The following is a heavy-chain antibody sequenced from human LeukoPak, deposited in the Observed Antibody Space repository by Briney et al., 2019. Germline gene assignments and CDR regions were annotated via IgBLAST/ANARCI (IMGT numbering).Heavy chain of an antibody. CDR3: ARAFGLSYYDSSGYTFDY. J-gene: IGHJ4*02. CDR1: GFTFSSYA. D-gene: IGHD3-22*01. V-gene: IGHV3-30-3*01. Sequence: GGSLRLSCAASGFTFSSYAMHWVRQAPGKGLEWVAVISYDGSNKYYAESVKGRFTISRENSKNSLYLQMNSLRAEATAVYYCARAFGLSYYDSSGYTFDYSGQGTLVTVSS. CDR2: ISYDGSNK.